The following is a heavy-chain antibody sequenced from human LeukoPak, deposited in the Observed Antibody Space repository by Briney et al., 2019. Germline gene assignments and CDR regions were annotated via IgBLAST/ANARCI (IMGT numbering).Heavy chain of an antibody. Sequence: GSLRLSCAASGFTFSSYWMSWVRQAPGKGLEWVANIKQDGSEKYYVDSVKGRFTISRDNDKNSLYLQMNSLRAEDTAVYYCAREGRDSYGLWYYYYMDVWGKGTTVTVSS. V-gene: IGHV3-7*01. CDR3: AREGRDSYGLWYYYYMDV. J-gene: IGHJ6*03. D-gene: IGHD5-18*01. CDR2: IKQDGSEK. CDR1: GFTFSSYW.